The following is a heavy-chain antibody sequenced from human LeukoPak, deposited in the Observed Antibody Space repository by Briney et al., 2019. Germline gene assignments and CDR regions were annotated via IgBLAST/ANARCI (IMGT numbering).Heavy chain of an antibody. D-gene: IGHD1-1*01. Sequence: PSETLSLTCNVSGDSISGSDYYWGWLRQPPGKGLEWIANIWYSGSAYYNPSLQSRVTITVDTSKNQFSLNVKSVTAGDSADYYCLRHAGGIILTWGQGTRVAVSS. CDR3: LRHAGGIILT. V-gene: IGHV4-39*01. J-gene: IGHJ5*02. CDR1: GDSISGSDYY. CDR2: IWYSGSA.